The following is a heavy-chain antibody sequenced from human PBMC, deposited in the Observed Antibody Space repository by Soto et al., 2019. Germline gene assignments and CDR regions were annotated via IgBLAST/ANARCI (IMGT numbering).Heavy chain of an antibody. CDR2: ISAYNGHT. CDR1: GYTFTNNG. CDR3: ARVSYSGNWFVHSVAGPNWFDP. V-gene: IGHV1-18*01. Sequence: ASVKVFCKASGYTFTNNGISWVRQAPGQGLEWMGWISAYNGHTNYVKKFQGRVTMTTDTSTSTASMELRSLRSDDTAVYYCARVSYSGNWFVHSVAGPNWFDPWGQGTLVTVSS. J-gene: IGHJ5*02. D-gene: IGHD6-13*01.